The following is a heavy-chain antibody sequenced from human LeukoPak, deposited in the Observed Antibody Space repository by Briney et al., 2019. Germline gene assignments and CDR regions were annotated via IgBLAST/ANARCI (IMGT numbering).Heavy chain of an antibody. J-gene: IGHJ4*02. CDR2: ISSDGNGK. D-gene: IGHD5-12*01. V-gene: IGHV3-30*03. CDR1: GVTFRSYG. CDR3: TTKVIRGNSGDDYDD. Sequence: GGSLRLSCAASGVTFRSYGMHWVRQAPGKGLEWVALISSDGNGKLYGDSVKGRFTISRDDSKSTLYLQMNILRAEDTAVYYCTTKVIRGNSGDDYDDWGQGTLVTVSS.